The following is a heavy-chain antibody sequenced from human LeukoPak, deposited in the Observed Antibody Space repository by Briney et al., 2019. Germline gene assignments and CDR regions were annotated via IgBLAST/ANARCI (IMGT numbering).Heavy chain of an antibody. V-gene: IGHV3-11*01. CDR1: GFTFSDHY. CDR2: IASGANIV. CDR3: ARDIGGMAAEYYFDF. Sequence: PGGSLRLSCAASGFTFSDHYMSWIRQAPGKGLEWTSSIASGANIVYYADSVKGRFTISRDDAKNSLYLQMNSLRTEDTAVYYCARDIGGMAAEYYFDFWGQGTLVTVSS. D-gene: IGHD2/OR15-2a*01. J-gene: IGHJ4*02.